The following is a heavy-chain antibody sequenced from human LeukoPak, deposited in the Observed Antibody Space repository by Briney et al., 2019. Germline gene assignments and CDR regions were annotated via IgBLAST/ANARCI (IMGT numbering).Heavy chain of an antibody. Sequence: SGGSLRLSCATSGFTFNRFGMHWVRQAPGKGLEWVSSISGNDDGTYYADSVKGRFTISRDNSKNTLYLQMNSLRAEDTAIYYCAKRGPIYSASPGNYFDYWGQGTLVTVSS. D-gene: IGHD3-10*01. CDR2: ISGNDDGT. CDR1: GFTFNRFG. CDR3: AKRGPIYSASPGNYFDY. V-gene: IGHV3-23*01. J-gene: IGHJ4*02.